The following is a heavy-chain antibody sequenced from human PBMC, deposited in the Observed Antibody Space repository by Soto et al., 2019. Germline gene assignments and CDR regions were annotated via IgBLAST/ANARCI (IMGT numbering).Heavy chain of an antibody. CDR3: ARGPKEYYDYIWGSYRFYYFDY. D-gene: IGHD3-16*02. J-gene: IGHJ4*02. V-gene: IGHV4-34*01. CDR2: INHSGST. Sequence: PSETLSLTCAVYGGSFSGYYWSWIRQPPGKGLEWIGEINHSGSTNYNPSLKSRVTISVDTSKNQFSLKLSSVTAADTAVYYCARGPKEYYDYIWGSYRFYYFDYWGQGTLVTVSS. CDR1: GGSFSGYY.